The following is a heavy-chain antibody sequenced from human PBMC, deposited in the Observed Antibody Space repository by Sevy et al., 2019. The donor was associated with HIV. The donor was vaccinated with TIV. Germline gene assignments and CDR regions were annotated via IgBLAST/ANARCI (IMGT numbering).Heavy chain of an antibody. CDR3: ARTGFSGLFDY. CDR1: GGSISSYY. V-gene: IGHV4-59*01. J-gene: IGHJ4*02. D-gene: IGHD3-3*01. CDR2: IYYSGST. Sequence: SETLSLTCTVSGGSISSYYWSWIQQPPGKGLEWIGYIYYSGSTNYNPSLKSRVTISVDTSKNQFSLKLSSVTAADTAVYYCARTGFSGLFDYWGQGTLVTVSS.